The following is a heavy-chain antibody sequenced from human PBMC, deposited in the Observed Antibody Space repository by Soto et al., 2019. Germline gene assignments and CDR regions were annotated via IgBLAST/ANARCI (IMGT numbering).Heavy chain of an antibody. Sequence: SETLSLTCTVSGGSISSGDYYWSWIRQPPGKGLEWIGYIYYSGSTYYNPSLKSRVTISVDTSKNQFSLKLSSVTAADTAVYYCARDEGYCISTSCDTAGFDYWGQGTLVTVSS. D-gene: IGHD2-2*01. CDR2: IYYSGST. V-gene: IGHV4-30-4*01. CDR3: ARDEGYCISTSCDTAGFDY. J-gene: IGHJ4*02. CDR1: GGSISSGDYY.